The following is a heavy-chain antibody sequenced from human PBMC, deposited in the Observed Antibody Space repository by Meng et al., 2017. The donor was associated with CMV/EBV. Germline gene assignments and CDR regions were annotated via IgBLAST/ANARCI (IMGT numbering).Heavy chain of an antibody. D-gene: IGHD3-10*01. Sequence: GESLKISCTASGFTFGDYAMSWVRQAPGKGLEWVGFIRSKAYGGTTEYAASVKGRFTISRDDSKSIAYLQMNSLKTEDTAVYYCTRDRLSAHYGSGKPDYWGQGTLVTVSS. CDR3: TRDRLSAHYGSGKPDY. CDR2: IRSKAYGGTT. J-gene: IGHJ4*02. CDR1: GFTFGDYA. V-gene: IGHV3-49*04.